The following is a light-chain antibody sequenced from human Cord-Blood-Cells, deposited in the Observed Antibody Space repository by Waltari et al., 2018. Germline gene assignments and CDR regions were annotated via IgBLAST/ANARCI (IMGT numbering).Light chain of an antibody. Sequence: QPGLTRPPQPLGPPGRGVPIPGSGRSSNIGRITVNGYKHLPAPAPKLLIYSNNQRPSWFPSLCSGSKSGTSASLAISGLQSEDEADYYWAAWDDSLNGLVVFGGGTKLTVL. CDR2: SNN. CDR3: AAWDDSLNGLVV. J-gene: IGLJ2*01. CDR1: SSNIGRIT. V-gene: IGLV1-44*01.